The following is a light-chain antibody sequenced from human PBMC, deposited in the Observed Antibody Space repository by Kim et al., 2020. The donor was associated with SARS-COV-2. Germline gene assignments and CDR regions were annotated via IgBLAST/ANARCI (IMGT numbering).Light chain of an antibody. CDR2: LNSDGSH. CDR1: SGHSTYA. V-gene: IGLV4-69*01. Sequence: QLVLTQSPSASASLGASVKLTCTLSSGHSTYAIAWHQQQPKKGPRYLMKLNSDGSHSEGDGIPDRFSGSSSGAERYLTISSLQSEDEADYYCQTWGTGIQVFGGGTQLTVL. J-gene: IGLJ3*02. CDR3: QTWGTGIQV.